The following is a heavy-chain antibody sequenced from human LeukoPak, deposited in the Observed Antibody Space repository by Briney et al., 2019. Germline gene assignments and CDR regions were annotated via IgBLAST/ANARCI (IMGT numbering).Heavy chain of an antibody. CDR2: IYYSGST. Sequence: SETLSLTCTVSGGSLSSFYWSWIRQPPREGLEWIGYIYYSGSTNYNPSLKSRVTISVDTSKNQFSLKLSSVTAADTAVYYCARVPYMDVWGKGTTVTVSS. CDR3: ARVPYMDV. J-gene: IGHJ6*03. CDR1: GGSLSSFY. V-gene: IGHV4-59*01.